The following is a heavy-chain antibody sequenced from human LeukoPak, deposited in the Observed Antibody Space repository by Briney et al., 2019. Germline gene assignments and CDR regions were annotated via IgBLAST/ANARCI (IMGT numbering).Heavy chain of an antibody. Sequence: GGSLRLSCAASGVTFSTFTMSWVRQAPGKGLEWVSGISGSGKTTYYADPVKGRFTISRDNSKNTLYLQMNSLRAEDTAVYYCARGPYDSSGYYFDYWGQGTLVTVSS. V-gene: IGHV3-23*01. J-gene: IGHJ4*02. CDR1: GVTFSTFT. CDR3: ARGPYDSSGYYFDY. CDR2: ISGSGKTT. D-gene: IGHD3-22*01.